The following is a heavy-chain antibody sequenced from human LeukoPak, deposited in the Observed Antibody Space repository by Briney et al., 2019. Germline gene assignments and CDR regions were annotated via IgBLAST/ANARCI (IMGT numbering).Heavy chain of an antibody. V-gene: IGHV3-7*01. Sequence: GGSLRLSCAASGSTFTSYTMSWVRQAPGKGLEWVASMREDGGEIYYVDSVRGRFTISRDNAKNSLYLQMDSLRADDTAVYYCARGGARWFDSWGLGTLVTVSS. D-gene: IGHD4/OR15-4a*01. CDR1: GSTFTSYT. CDR2: MREDGGEI. CDR3: ARGGARWFDS. J-gene: IGHJ5*01.